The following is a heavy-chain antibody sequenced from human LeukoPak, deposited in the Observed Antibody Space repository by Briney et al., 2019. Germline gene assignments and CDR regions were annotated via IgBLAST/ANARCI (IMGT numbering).Heavy chain of an antibody. CDR1: GYTFTSYG. Sequence: GASVKVSCKASGYTFTSYGISWVRQAPGQGLEWMGWISAYNGNTNYAHKLQGRVTMTTDTSTSTAYMELRSLRSDDTAVYYCARGDPVPYYYGSGSYYIGWFDPWGQGTLVTVSS. J-gene: IGHJ5*02. D-gene: IGHD3-10*01. CDR2: ISAYNGNT. CDR3: ARGDPVPYYYGSGSYYIGWFDP. V-gene: IGHV1-18*04.